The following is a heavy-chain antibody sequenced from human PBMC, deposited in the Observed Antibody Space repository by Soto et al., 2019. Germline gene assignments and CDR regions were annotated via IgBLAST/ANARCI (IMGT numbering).Heavy chain of an antibody. Sequence: EVQLLESGGGLVHPGGSLRLSCADSGLTFISYAMTWVRQSPGKGLEWVSAIRGSGGSTYYADSVKGRFTIARDNSKNTLSLQMDSLRAEDTAVYYCAKDRSWGSGYGMDVWGQGTTVTVSS. CDR3: AKDRSWGSGYGMDV. CDR1: GLTFISYA. J-gene: IGHJ6*02. V-gene: IGHV3-23*01. D-gene: IGHD3-10*01. CDR2: IRGSGGST.